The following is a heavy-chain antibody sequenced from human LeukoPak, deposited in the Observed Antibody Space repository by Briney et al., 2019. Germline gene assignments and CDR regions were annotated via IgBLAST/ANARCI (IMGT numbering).Heavy chain of an antibody. D-gene: IGHD3-22*01. Sequence: PGGSLRLSCAASGFTFSSYDMHWVRQAPGKGLEWVSAICTAGDTYYPGSVKGRFTISRENAKNSLYLQMNSLRAGDTAVYYCARDEPDYYDSSGRGYWGQGTLVTVSS. V-gene: IGHV3-13*01. CDR3: ARDEPDYYDSSGRGY. CDR1: GFTFSSYD. J-gene: IGHJ4*02. CDR2: ICTAGDT.